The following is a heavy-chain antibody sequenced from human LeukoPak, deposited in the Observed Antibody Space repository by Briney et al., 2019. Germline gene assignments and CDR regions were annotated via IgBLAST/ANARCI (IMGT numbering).Heavy chain of an antibody. D-gene: IGHD6-13*01. CDR1: GGSISSSSYY. CDR2: IYYSGST. CDR3: ARLVTSSWYLYYYYMDV. Sequence: SETLSLTCTVSGGSISSSSYYWGWIRQPPGKGLEWIGSIYYSGSTYYNPSLKSRVTISVDTSKNQFSLKLSSVTAADTAVYHCARLVTSSWYLYYYYMDVWGKGTTVTISS. J-gene: IGHJ6*03. V-gene: IGHV4-39*01.